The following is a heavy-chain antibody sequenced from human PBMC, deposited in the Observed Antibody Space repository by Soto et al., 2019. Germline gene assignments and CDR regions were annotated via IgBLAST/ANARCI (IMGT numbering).Heavy chain of an antibody. Sequence: QVQLVQSGAEVKKPGSSVKVSCKASGGTFSSYAISWVRQAPGQGLEWMGGIIPIFGTANYAQKFQGRIKITAEESTSTAYMELSSLRSEDTAVYYCARGRARVTITGTSYYYYYGMDVWGQGTTVTVSS. V-gene: IGHV1-69*01. CDR2: IIPIFGTA. D-gene: IGHD1-7*01. J-gene: IGHJ6*02. CDR3: ARGRARVTITGTSYYYYYGMDV. CDR1: GGTFSSYA.